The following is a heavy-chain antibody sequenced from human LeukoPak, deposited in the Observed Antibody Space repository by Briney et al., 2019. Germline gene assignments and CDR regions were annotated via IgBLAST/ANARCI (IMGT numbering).Heavy chain of an antibody. CDR2: ISYDGSNK. J-gene: IGHJ5*02. D-gene: IGHD6-13*01. V-gene: IGHV3-30*04. Sequence: GRSLRLSCAASGFTFSSYAMHWVRQAPGKGLEWVAVISYDGSNKYYADSVKGRFTISRDNSKNTLYLQMNSLRAEDTAVYYCARETYSSSWYGRVNWFDPWGQGTLVTVSS. CDR1: GFTFSSYA. CDR3: ARETYSSSWYGRVNWFDP.